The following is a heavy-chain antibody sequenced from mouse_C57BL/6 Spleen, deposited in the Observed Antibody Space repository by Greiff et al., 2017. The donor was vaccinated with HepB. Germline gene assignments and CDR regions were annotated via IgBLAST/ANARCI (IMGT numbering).Heavy chain of an antibody. Sequence: QVQLQQSGAELVRPGASVTLSCKASGYTFTDYEMHWVKQTPVHGLEWIGAIDPETGGTAYNQKFKGKAILTADKSSSTAYMELRSLTSEDSAVYDCTGPCNWPFAYWGQGTLVTVSA. CDR1: GYTFTDYE. CDR3: TGPCNWPFAY. D-gene: IGHD4-1*01. V-gene: IGHV1-15*01. CDR2: IDPETGGT. J-gene: IGHJ3*01.